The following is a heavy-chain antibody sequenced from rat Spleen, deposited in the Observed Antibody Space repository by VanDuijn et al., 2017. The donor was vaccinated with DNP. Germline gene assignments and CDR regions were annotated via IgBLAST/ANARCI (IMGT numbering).Heavy chain of an antibody. CDR2: ISYDGSSI. J-gene: IGHJ4*01. Sequence: EVLLVESDGGLVQPGRSLKLSCAVSGFTFSDYYMAWVRQAPTKGLEWVATISYDGSSIYYRDSVKGRFTISRDNAKHTLYLQMNSLRSEDTATYYCARHRTIMPYYYSMDAWGQGASVTVSS. CDR1: GFTFSDYY. V-gene: IGHV5-29*01. CDR3: ARHRTIMPYYYSMDA. D-gene: IGHD1-12*01.